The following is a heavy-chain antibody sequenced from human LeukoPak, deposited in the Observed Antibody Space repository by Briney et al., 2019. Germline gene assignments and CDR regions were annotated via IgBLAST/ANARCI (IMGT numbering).Heavy chain of an antibody. V-gene: IGHV4-39*01. Sequence: PSETLSLTCTVSGGSISSTSYYWGWIRQPPGKGLEWIGSIYYSGSTSYNPSLRSRVTISVDTSKDQFSLKLSPVAAADTAVYYCARTQYSTSPEGYYYYYMDVWGKGTTLTVSS. CDR1: GGSISSTSYY. J-gene: IGHJ6*03. D-gene: IGHD6-6*01. CDR2: IYYSGST. CDR3: ARTQYSTSPEGYYYYYMDV.